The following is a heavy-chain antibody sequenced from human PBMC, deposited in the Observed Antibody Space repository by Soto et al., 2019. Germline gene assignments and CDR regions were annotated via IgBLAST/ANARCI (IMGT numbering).Heavy chain of an antibody. J-gene: IGHJ6*02. CDR3: ARGRDSSSFVAYYYYYGMDV. CDR1: GYTFTSYA. Sequence: ASVKVSCKASGYTFTSYAMHWVRQAPGQRLEWMGWINAGNGNTKYSQKFQGRVTITRDTSASTAYMELSSLRSEDTAVYYCARGRDSSSFVAYYYYYGMDVWGQGTTVTVSS. D-gene: IGHD6-6*01. V-gene: IGHV1-3*01. CDR2: INAGNGNT.